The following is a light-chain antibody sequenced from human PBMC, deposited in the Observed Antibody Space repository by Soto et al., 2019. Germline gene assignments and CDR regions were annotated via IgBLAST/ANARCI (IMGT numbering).Light chain of an antibody. CDR1: QGISTL. CDR3: QQYNNWPRRT. J-gene: IGKJ1*01. Sequence: TQSPSSLSASVGGRVTITCRASQGISTLLAWYQQKPGQAPRLLIYGASTRATGIPARFSGSGSGTEFTLTISSLQSEDFAVYYCQQYNNWPRRTFGQGTKVDIK. V-gene: IGKV3-15*01. CDR2: GAS.